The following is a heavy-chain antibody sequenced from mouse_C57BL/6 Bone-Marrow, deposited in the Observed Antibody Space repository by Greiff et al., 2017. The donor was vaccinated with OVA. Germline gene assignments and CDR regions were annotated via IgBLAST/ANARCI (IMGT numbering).Heavy chain of an antibody. CDR3: ANHGYYDYGNYAMDY. CDR2: IDPANGNT. D-gene: IGHD2-4*01. J-gene: IGHJ4*01. V-gene: IGHV14-3*01. CDR1: GFNIKNTY. Sequence: EVQRVEFVAELVRPGASVKLSCTASGFNIKNTYMHWVKQRPEQGLEWIGRIDPANGNTKYAPKFPGKATITADTSSNTAYLQLSSLTSKDTAIYYCANHGYYDYGNYAMDYWGQGTSVTVSS.